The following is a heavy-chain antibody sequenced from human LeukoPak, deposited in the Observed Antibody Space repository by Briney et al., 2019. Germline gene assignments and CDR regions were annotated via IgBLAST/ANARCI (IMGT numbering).Heavy chain of an antibody. V-gene: IGHV4-34*09. CDR1: GGSFSGYY. CDR2: INHSGST. Sequence: KPSETLSLTCAVYGGSFSGYYWSWIRQPPGKGLEWIGEINHSGSTNYNPSLKSRVTISVDTSKNQFSLKLSSVTAADTAVYYCARKRVYCSGGSCSAFDYWGQGTLVTVSS. D-gene: IGHD2-15*01. J-gene: IGHJ4*02. CDR3: ARKRVYCSGGSCSAFDY.